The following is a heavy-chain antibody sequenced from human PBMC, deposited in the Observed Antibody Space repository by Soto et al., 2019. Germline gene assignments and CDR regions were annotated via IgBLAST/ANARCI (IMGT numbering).Heavy chain of an antibody. D-gene: IGHD3-3*01. CDR2: INPATGAA. CDR3: ARGGGVGVAGSAAFDM. CDR1: GYPVTAYY. J-gene: IGHJ3*02. V-gene: IGHV1-2*02. Sequence: QLHLVQSGAVVKKPGASVTVSCSASGYPVTAYYMHWVRQAPGRGLEWMGGINPATGAAKYTQTFQGRVTMTRDTSTSTGFMELGGLTSEDTAGFYWARGGGVGVAGSAAFDMWGQGTLVTVSS.